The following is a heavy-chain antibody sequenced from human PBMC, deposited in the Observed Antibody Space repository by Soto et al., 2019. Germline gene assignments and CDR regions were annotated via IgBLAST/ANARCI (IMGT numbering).Heavy chain of an antibody. J-gene: IGHJ4*02. CDR1: GFSLSTSGVG. Sequence: QITLKQSGPTLVKPTQPLTLTCTFSGFSLSTSGVGVGWIRQPPGKALEWLALIYWDDDKRYSPSLKSRLTITKDSPKNQVVLTMTNMDPVDTATYYCAHSLIPNWGSRGAFDYWGQGTLVTVSS. CDR2: IYWDDDK. CDR3: AHSLIPNWGSRGAFDY. D-gene: IGHD7-27*01. V-gene: IGHV2-5*02.